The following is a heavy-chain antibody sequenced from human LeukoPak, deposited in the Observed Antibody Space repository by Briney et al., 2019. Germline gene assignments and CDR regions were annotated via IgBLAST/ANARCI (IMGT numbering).Heavy chain of an antibody. D-gene: IGHD7-27*01. J-gene: IGHJ3*02. V-gene: IGHV1-69*13. CDR3: ARQVVNWVDAFDI. CDR1: GGTFSSYA. Sequence: SVKVSCKASGGTFSSYAISWVRQAPGQGLEWMGGIIPIFGTANYAQKFQGRVTITADESTSTAYMELSSLRSEDTAVYYCARQVVNWVDAFDIWGQGTMVTVSS. CDR2: IIPIFGTA.